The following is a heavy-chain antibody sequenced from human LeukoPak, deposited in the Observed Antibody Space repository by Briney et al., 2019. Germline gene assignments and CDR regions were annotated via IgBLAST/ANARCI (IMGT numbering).Heavy chain of an antibody. CDR3: AREIPPIVVVPAAIRAYWYFDL. V-gene: IGHV4-4*07. Sequence: SETLSLTCIVSGGSISSYYWSWIRQPAGKGLEWIGRIYTSGSTNYNPSLKSRVTISVDKSKNQFSLKLSSVTAADTAVYYCAREIPPIVVVPAAIRAYWYFDLWGRGTLVTVSS. J-gene: IGHJ2*01. CDR1: GGSISSYY. CDR2: IYTSGST. D-gene: IGHD2-2*02.